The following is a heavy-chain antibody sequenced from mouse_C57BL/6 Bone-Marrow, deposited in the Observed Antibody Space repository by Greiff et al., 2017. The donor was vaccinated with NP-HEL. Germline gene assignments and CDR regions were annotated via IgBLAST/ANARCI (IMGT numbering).Heavy chain of an antibody. V-gene: IGHV1-63*01. CDR3: VGWYLYAMDY. CDR2: IYPGGGYT. J-gene: IGHJ4*01. Sequence: QVQLKESGAELVRPGTSVKMSCKASGYTFTNYWIGWAKQRPGHGLEGIGDIYPGGGYTNYNEKVKGKATLTADKSSSTAYMQFSSLTSEDSAIYYCVGWYLYAMDYWGQGTSVTVSS. CDR1: GYTFTNYW. D-gene: IGHD1-1*02.